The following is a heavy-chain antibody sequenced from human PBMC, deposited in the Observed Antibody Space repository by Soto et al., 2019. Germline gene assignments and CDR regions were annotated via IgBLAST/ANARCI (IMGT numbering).Heavy chain of an antibody. J-gene: IGHJ4*02. CDR3: ARLTRTYPAPFDY. D-gene: IGHD3-9*01. CDR1: VYTFTSYG. CDR2: VSTYGGNT. V-gene: IGHV1-18*01. Sequence: ASVKVSCKASVYTFTSYGISWVRQAPGQGLEWMGWVSTYGGNTNYAQKLQGRVTMTTDTSTSTAYMELRSLRSDDTAVYYCARLTRTYPAPFDYWGQGTLVTVSS.